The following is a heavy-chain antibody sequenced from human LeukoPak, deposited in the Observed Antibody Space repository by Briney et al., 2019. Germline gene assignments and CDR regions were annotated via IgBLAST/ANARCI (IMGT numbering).Heavy chain of an antibody. CDR2: IGGTESGT. V-gene: IGHV3-23*01. D-gene: IGHD6-19*01. CDR1: GFTFRNYY. Sequence: GGSLTLSCAASGFTFRNYYMSWVRQAPGKGLEGGSGIGGTESGTYYADSVKGRFTISRDNSKNTLYLQMNSLTAEDTALYYCAKDARIAVSGTSMGYFYSWGQGTLVTVSS. J-gene: IGHJ4*02. CDR3: AKDARIAVSGTSMGYFYS.